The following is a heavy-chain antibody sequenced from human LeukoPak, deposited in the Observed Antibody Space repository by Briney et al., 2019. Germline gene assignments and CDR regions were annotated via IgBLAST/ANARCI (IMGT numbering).Heavy chain of an antibody. CDR2: ISSSSSYI. CDR1: GFTFSSYS. Sequence: PGGSLRLSCAASGFTFSSYSMNWVRQAPGKGLEWVSSISSSSSYIYYADSVKGRLTISRDNAKNSLYLQMNSLRAEDTAVYYCARDRDYYDSSGYPLDAFDIWGQGAMVTVSS. CDR3: ARDRDYYDSSGYPLDAFDI. V-gene: IGHV3-21*01. D-gene: IGHD3-22*01. J-gene: IGHJ3*02.